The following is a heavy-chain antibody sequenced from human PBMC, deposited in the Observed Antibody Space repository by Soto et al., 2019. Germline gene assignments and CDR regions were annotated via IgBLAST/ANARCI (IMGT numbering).Heavy chain of an antibody. CDR3: ARDPY. Sequence: GASVKVSCKASGYTFTNYYMHWVRQAPGQGLEWMGWMNPRSGGTKYAQAFQDRVTMTRDASISTAYMELSRLRSDDTAVYYCARDPYWGQGTLVTVSS. CDR2: MNPRSGGT. V-gene: IGHV1-2*02. J-gene: IGHJ4*02. CDR1: GYTFTNYY.